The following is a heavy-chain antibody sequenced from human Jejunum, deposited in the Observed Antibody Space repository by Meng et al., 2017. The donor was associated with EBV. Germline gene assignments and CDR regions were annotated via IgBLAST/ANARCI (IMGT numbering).Heavy chain of an antibody. CDR3: ATGDDYGNSNFDY. V-gene: IGHV1-3*04. D-gene: IGHD2/OR15-2a*01. Sequence: QAQVWRSGARVKRTGASVKVSCKASGYMFISYVRHWGRQAPGQRLEWMGWINIGNGNTKYSQKFHGRLTISRDTSANTAYLELSSLTSEDTAIYHCATGDDYGNSNFDYWGQGTLVTGYS. J-gene: IGHJ4*02. CDR2: INIGNGNT. CDR1: GYMFISYV.